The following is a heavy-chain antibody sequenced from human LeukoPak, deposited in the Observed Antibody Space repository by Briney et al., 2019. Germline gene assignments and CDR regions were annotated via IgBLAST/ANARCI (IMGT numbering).Heavy chain of an antibody. V-gene: IGHV4-59*01. D-gene: IGHD5-12*01. CDR2: IYYSGST. Sequence: SETLSLTCTVSGGSISSYYWSWIRQPPGKGLEWIGYIYYSGSTNYNPSLKSRVTISVDTSKNQFSLKLSSVTAADTAVYYCARVESGYDSWVDYWGQGTLVTVSS. CDR3: ARVESGYDSWVDY. J-gene: IGHJ4*02. CDR1: GGSISSYY.